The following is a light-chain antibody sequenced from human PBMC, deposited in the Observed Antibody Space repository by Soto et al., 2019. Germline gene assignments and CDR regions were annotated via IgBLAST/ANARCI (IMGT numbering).Light chain of an antibody. J-gene: IGLJ2*01. CDR3: AAWDDSLSGHVV. V-gene: IGLV1-47*01. CDR2: RNN. CDR1: SSNIGTYY. Sequence: QSVLTQPPSVSATPGQRVTISCSGSSSNIGTYYVYWYQQLPGTAPKVLIYRNNQRPSGVPDRFSGSKCGTSASLAISGLRSEDEADYYCAAWDDSLSGHVVFGGGTKLTVL.